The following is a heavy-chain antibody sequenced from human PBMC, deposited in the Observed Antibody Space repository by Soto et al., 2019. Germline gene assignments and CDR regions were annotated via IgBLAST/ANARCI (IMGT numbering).Heavy chain of an antibody. V-gene: IGHV4-59*01. J-gene: IGHJ4*02. D-gene: IGHD2-2*01. CDR3: ARGAVVVPAAIWGDYYFDY. Sequence: KPSETLSLTCTVSGGSISSYYWSWIRQPPGKGLEWIGYIYYSGSTNYNPSLKSRVTISVDTSKNQFSLKLSSVTAADTAVYYCARGAVVVPAAIWGDYYFDYWGQGTRVTVSS. CDR1: GGSISSYY. CDR2: IYYSGST.